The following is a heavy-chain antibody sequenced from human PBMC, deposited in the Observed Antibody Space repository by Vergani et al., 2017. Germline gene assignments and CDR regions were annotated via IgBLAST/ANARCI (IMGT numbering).Heavy chain of an antibody. Sequence: EVQLLESGGGLVQPGGSLRLSCAASGFTFSSYAMSWVRQAPGKGLEWVSAISGSGGSTYYADSVKGRFTISRGNSKNTLYLQMNSLRAEDTAVYYCAREWRQELLWFGDQGYFDYWGHGTLVTVSS. J-gene: IGHJ4*01. V-gene: IGHV3-23*01. CDR1: GFTFSSYA. D-gene: IGHD3-10*01. CDR3: AREWRQELLWFGDQGYFDY. CDR2: ISGSGGST.